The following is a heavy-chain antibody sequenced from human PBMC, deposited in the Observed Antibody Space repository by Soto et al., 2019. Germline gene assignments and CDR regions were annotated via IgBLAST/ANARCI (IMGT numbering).Heavy chain of an antibody. CDR1: GTNYW. J-gene: IGHJ4*02. CDR2: IYPGDSDT. D-gene: IGHD3-3*01. Sequence: PGESLKISCRTSGTNYWIAWVRQRPGKGLEWLVIIYPGDSDTRYSPSFQGQVTISADKSINTTYLRWSTLKASDSGIYFCARGYYAFWSGPLDYWGQGTLVTVSS. CDR3: ARGYYAFWSGPLDY. V-gene: IGHV5-51*01.